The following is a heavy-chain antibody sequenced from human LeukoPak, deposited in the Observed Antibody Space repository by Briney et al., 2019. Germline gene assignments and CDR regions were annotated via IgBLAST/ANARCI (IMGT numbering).Heavy chain of an antibody. V-gene: IGHV3-53*05. Sequence: GGSLRLSCAASGFTVSSNYMSWVRQAPGKGLEWVSVIYSGGSTYYADSVKGRFTISRDNSKNTLYLQMSSLRAEDTAVYYCVASGRAVAPGRNWGQGTLVTVSS. CDR3: VASGRAVAPGRN. CDR2: IYSGGST. D-gene: IGHD6-19*01. J-gene: IGHJ4*02. CDR1: GFTVSSNY.